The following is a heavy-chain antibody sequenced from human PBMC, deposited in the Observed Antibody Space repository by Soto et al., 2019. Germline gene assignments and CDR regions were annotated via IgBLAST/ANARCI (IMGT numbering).Heavy chain of an antibody. CDR2: INPNSGNI. J-gene: IGHJ4*02. CDR3: ARGRASGSYYLLDY. Sequence: ASVKVSCKASGYTFTTDDIDLGRQATGHGLEWMGWINPNSGNIGYAQRFQGRVTMTRDTAIRTAYMEVSSLRSDDTAVYYCARGRASGSYYLLDYWGQGTLVTVS. V-gene: IGHV1-8*01. D-gene: IGHD3-10*01. CDR1: GYTFTTDD.